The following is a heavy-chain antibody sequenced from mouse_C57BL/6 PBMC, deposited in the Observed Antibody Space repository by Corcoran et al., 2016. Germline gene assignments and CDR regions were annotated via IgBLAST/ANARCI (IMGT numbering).Heavy chain of an antibody. D-gene: IGHD1-2*01. V-gene: IGHV9-3*01. CDR2: INTYSGVP. J-gene: IGHJ3*01. CDR1: GYTFTNYG. CDR3: ARRPLLRPWFAY. Sequence: QIQLVQSGPELKKPGETVKISCKASGYTFTNYGMSWVKQAPGKGLKWMGWINTYSGVPTYADDFKGRFAFSLETSASTAYLQINNLKNEDTATYFCARRPLLRPWFAYWGQGTLVTVSA.